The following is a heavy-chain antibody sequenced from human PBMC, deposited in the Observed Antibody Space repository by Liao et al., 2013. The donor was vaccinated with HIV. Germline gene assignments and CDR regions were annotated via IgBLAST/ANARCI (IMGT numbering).Heavy chain of an antibody. CDR3: ARRRNWNDVFDY. CDR2: IYTSGST. J-gene: IGHJ4*02. CDR1: GGSISSGSYY. D-gene: IGHD1-1*01. Sequence: QVQLQESGPGLVKPSQTLSLTCTVSGGSISSGSYYWSWIRQPAGKGLEWIGRIYTSGSTNYNPSLKSRVTISVDTSKNQFSLKLSSVTAADTAVYYCARRRNWNDVFDYWGQGTLVTVSS. V-gene: IGHV4-61*02.